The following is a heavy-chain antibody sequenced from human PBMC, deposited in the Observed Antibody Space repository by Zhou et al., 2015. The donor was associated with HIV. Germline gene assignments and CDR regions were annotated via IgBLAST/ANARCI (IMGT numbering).Heavy chain of an antibody. CDR2: MSPNSGNT. Sequence: QVQLVQSGAEVKKPGASVKVSCKASGYTFTSYDINWVRQATGQGLEWMGWMSPNSGNTGYTQKFQGRVTMTRNTSISTAYMELRRLRSDDTAVYYCARGIRNQLLSEYWGQGTLVTVSS. J-gene: IGHJ4*02. CDR1: GYTFTSYD. D-gene: IGHD2-21*01. V-gene: IGHV1-8*01. CDR3: ARGIRNQLLSEY.